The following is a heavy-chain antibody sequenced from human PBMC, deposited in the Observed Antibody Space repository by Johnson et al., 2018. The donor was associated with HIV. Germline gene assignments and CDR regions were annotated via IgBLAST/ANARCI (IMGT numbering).Heavy chain of an antibody. CDR2: ISGSGGST. CDR1: GFTFSSYA. V-gene: IGHV3-23*04. J-gene: IGHJ3*02. Sequence: VQLVESGGGLVQPGGSLRVSCAASGFTFSSYAMSWVRQAPGKGLEWVSTISGSGGSTYYADSVKGRFTISRDNSKNTLYLQMGSLRAEDMAVYYCARGTVCGGDCYSRAFDIWGQGTMVTVSS. CDR3: ARGTVCGGDCYSRAFDI. D-gene: IGHD2-21*02.